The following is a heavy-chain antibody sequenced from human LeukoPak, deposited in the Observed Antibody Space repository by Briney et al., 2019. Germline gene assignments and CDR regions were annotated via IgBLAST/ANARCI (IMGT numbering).Heavy chain of an antibody. CDR2: ISWNGDST. CDR1: GFTFDDYG. V-gene: IGHV3-20*04. Sequence: GGSLRLSCAASGFTFDDYGMSWVRQAPGKGLDWVSGISWNGDSTGYADSVKGRFTISRDNAKNTLYLQMNSLRAEDTAVYYCARTLVGASSKDPDYWGQGTLVTVSS. CDR3: ARTLVGASSKDPDY. J-gene: IGHJ4*02. D-gene: IGHD1-26*01.